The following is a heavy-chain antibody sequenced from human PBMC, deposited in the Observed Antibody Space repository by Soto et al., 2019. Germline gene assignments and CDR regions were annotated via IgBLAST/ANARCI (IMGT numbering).Heavy chain of an antibody. CDR2: IYYSGST. Sequence: SETLSLTCTVSGGSISSYYWSWIRQPPGKGLEWIGYIYYSGSTNYNPSLKSRATISVDTSKNQFSLKLSSVTAADTAVYYCATGYCSGGSCYSGKNDAFDIWGQGTMVTVSS. CDR3: ATGYCSGGSCYSGKNDAFDI. V-gene: IGHV4-59*01. D-gene: IGHD2-15*01. CDR1: GGSISSYY. J-gene: IGHJ3*02.